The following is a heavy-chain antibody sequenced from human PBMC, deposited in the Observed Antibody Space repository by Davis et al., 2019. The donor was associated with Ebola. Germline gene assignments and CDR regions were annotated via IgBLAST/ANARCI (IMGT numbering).Heavy chain of an antibody. CDR1: GGSISSYY. Sequence: MPGGSLRLSCTVSGGSISSYYWSWIRQPPGKGLEWIGSIYYSGSTNYNPSLKSRVTISVDTSKNQFSLKLSSVTAADTAVYYCARRYCSGGSCYFAYWGQGTLVTVSS. CDR2: IYYSGST. V-gene: IGHV4-59*01. J-gene: IGHJ4*02. CDR3: ARRYCSGGSCYFAY. D-gene: IGHD2-15*01.